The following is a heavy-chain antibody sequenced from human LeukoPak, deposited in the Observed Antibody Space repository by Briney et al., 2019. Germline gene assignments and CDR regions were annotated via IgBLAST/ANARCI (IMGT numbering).Heavy chain of an antibody. CDR1: GGSISSGDYY. D-gene: IGHD5-12*01. CDR2: IYYSGST. CDR3: ARHGYARGAFDY. V-gene: IGHV4-30-4*08. J-gene: IGHJ4*02. Sequence: SETLSLTCTVSGGSISSGDYYWSWIRQPPGKGLEWIGYIYYSGSTYYNPSLKSRVTISVDTPKNQFSLKLSSVTAADTAVYYCARHGYARGAFDYWGQGTLVTVSS.